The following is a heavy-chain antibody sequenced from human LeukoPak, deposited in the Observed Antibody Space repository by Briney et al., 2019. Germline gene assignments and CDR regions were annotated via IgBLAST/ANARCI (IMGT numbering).Heavy chain of an antibody. CDR2: MNPKSGYT. Sequence: GASVKVSCKASGYTFTNYDINRVRQATGRGLEWMGWMNPKSGYTGYAQKFQGRVTMTRDTSISTAYMELGSLRSEDTAVYYCARVTGSIDYWGQGTLVTVSS. J-gene: IGHJ4*02. V-gene: IGHV1-8*01. D-gene: IGHD1-26*01. CDR1: GYTFTNYD. CDR3: ARVTGSIDY.